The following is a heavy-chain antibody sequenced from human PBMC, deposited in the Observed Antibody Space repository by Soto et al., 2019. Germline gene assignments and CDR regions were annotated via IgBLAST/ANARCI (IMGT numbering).Heavy chain of an antibody. CDR3: ARACGRWLLHQSYSSDG. D-gene: IGHD3-22*01. CDR1: GGTFSSYA. V-gene: IGHV1-69*01. J-gene: IGHJ6*02. CDR2: VIPISGTA. Sequence: QVQLVQSGAEVKKPGSSVKVACKASGGTFSSYAISWVRQAPGQGLEWMGGVIPISGTANYAQKFQGRVTITADESTSRAYMELSRLKAEDTVVYCCARACGRWLLHQSYSSDGCGQLTTVTGS.